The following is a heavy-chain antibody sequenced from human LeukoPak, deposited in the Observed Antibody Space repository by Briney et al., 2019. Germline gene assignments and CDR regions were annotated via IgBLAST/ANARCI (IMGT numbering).Heavy chain of an antibody. Sequence: GGSLRLSCAASGFTYISYGMQWVRQAPGKGLVWVSRINTDGSSTSYADSVKGRFTVSRDNAKNTLYLQVNSLRAEDTAVYFCTRELPREVTLDYWGQGTLITVSS. J-gene: IGHJ4*01. CDR2: INTDGSST. CDR1: GFTYISYG. D-gene: IGHD2-21*02. CDR3: TRELPREVTLDY. V-gene: IGHV3-74*01.